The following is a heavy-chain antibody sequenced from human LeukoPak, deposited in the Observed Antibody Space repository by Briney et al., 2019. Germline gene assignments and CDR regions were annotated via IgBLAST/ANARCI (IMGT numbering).Heavy chain of an antibody. V-gene: IGHV3-23*01. CDR3: AKDAYSSSWYLHYYYYGMDV. Sequence: GGSLRLSCAASGFTFSSYAMSWVRQAPGKGLEWVSAISGSGGSTYYADSVKGRFTISRDNSKNTLYLQMNSLRAEDTAVYYCAKDAYSSSWYLHYYYYGMDVWGQGTTVTVSS. J-gene: IGHJ6*02. CDR1: GFTFSSYA. CDR2: ISGSGGST. D-gene: IGHD6-13*01.